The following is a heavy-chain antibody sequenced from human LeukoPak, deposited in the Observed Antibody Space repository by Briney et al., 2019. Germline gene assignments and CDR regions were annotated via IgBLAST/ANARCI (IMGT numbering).Heavy chain of an antibody. J-gene: IGHJ4*02. CDR1: GFTFTNYA. CDR3: AKFFGVIISTYPYDY. D-gene: IGHD2-21*01. CDR2: ISAISGSGETT. Sequence: GGSLRLSCAASGFTFTNYAMSWVRQTPGKGLERVSAISAISGSGETTYYADSVKGRFTISRDNSKSSLYLQMNSLRAEDTAVYYCAKFFGVIISTYPYDYWGQGTLVTVSS. V-gene: IGHV3-23*01.